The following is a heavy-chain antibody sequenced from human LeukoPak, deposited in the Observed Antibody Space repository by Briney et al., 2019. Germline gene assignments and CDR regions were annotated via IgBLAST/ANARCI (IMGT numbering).Heavy chain of an antibody. V-gene: IGHV4-59*08. CDR2: IFSSGST. Sequence: SETLSLTCTVSGGSISGYYWSWIRQPPGKGLEWIGYIFSSGSTNYNPSLKSRVTISEDTSVNQFSLKLSSVTAADTAVYYCARHYYDRSDSYSFDYWGQGTLVTVSS. CDR3: ARHYYDRSDSYSFDY. J-gene: IGHJ4*02. CDR1: GGSISGYY. D-gene: IGHD3-22*01.